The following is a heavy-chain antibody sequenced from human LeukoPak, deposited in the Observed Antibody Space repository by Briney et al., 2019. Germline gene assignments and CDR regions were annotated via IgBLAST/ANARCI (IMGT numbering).Heavy chain of an antibody. V-gene: IGHV4-31*03. CDR1: GGSISSGGYY. J-gene: IGHJ6*02. CDR2: IDYSGST. Sequence: SQTLSLTCTVSGGSISSGGYYWSWIRQLPGKGLEWIGYIDYSGSTYYNPSLKSRVIMSVDASKNQFSLKLSSVTAADTAVYYCARDSDGMSVWGLGTTVTVSS. CDR3: ARDSDGMSV.